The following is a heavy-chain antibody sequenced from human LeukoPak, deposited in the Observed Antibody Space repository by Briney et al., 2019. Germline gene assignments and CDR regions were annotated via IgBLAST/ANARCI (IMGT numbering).Heavy chain of an antibody. D-gene: IGHD2-15*01. J-gene: IGHJ4*02. CDR3: AKDYSDSRVADVFLEY. CDR2: ITSGFTP. CDR1: GLTFSDYA. V-gene: IGHV3-23*01. Sequence: GGSLSLSCAASGLTFSDYAMSWVRQAPGKGLEWVAGITSGFTPHYADSVKGRFTISRDNSKNTFHLQLNSLRAEDTAVYYCAKDYSDSRVADVFLEYWGQGTLVTVSS.